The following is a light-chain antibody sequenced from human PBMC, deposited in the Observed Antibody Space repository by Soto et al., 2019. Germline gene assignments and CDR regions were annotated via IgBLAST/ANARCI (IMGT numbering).Light chain of an antibody. V-gene: IGLV1-40*01. CDR3: QCYDSSLSGKV. J-gene: IGLJ1*01. Sequence: QSVLTQPPSVSGAPGQRVTISCTGSSSNIGAGYDVHWYQQLPGTAPKLLIYGNSNRPSGVPDRFSGSKSGTSASLAITGLQAEDEADYYCQCYDSSLSGKVFGTGTKVTVL. CDR2: GNS. CDR1: SSNIGAGYD.